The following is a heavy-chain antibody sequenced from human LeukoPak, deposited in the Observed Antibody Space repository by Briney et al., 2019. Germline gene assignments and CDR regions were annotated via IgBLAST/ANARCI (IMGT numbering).Heavy chain of an antibody. J-gene: IGHJ4*02. CDR2: IYSGGST. CDR3: ARDGGPTQDYFDY. CDR1: GFTVSSNY. Sequence: PGGSLRLSCAASGFTVSSNYMSWVRQAPGKGLEWVSVIYSGGSTYYADSVKGRFTISRDNSKNTLYLQMNSLRAEDTAVYYCARDGGPTQDYFDYWGQGTLVTVSS. D-gene: IGHD3-16*01. V-gene: IGHV3-53*05.